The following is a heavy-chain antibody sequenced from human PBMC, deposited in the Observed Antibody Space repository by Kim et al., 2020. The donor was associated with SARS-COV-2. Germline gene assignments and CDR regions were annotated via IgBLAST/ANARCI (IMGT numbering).Heavy chain of an antibody. Sequence: GGSLRLSCTASGFTSGDYAMSWVRQAPGKGLEWVGFSRSKAYGGTTEYSASVKGRFTISRDDSKSIAYLQMNSLTTEDTAVYYCTRANYIGGWAYYYYYYMDVWGEGTTVTVSS. D-gene: IGHD1-26*01. CDR2: SRSKAYGGTT. J-gene: IGHJ6*03. CDR1: GFTSGDYA. CDR3: TRANYIGGWAYYYYYYMDV. V-gene: IGHV3-49*04.